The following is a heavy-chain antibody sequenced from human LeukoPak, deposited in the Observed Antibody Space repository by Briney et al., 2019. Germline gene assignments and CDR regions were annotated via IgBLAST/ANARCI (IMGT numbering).Heavy chain of an antibody. CDR2: ISAYNGNT. V-gene: IGHV1-18*01. D-gene: IGHD1-26*01. J-gene: IGHJ4*02. Sequence: ASVKVSCKASGYTFRSYGISWVRQAPGQGLEWMGWISAYNGNTNYAQKLQGRVTMTTDTSTNTAYMELRSLRSDDTAVYYCARDLVWWPQGRGELLLGATPFDYWGQGTLVTVSS. CDR3: ARDLVWWPQGRGELLLGATPFDY. CDR1: GYTFRSYG.